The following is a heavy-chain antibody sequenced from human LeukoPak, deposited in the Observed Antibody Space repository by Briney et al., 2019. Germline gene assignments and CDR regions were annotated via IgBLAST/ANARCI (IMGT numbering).Heavy chain of an antibody. D-gene: IGHD4-17*01. CDR3: ARAPRYGDYGDYYYYGMDV. V-gene: IGHV1-69*06. J-gene: IGHJ6*04. CDR1: GGTFSSYA. CDR2: IIPIFGTA. Sequence: VASVKVSCKASGGTFSSYAISWVRQAPGQGLGWMGGIIPIFGTANYAQKFQGRVTITADKSTSTAYMELSSLRSEDTAVYYCARAPRYGDYGDYYYYGMDVWGKGTTVTVSS.